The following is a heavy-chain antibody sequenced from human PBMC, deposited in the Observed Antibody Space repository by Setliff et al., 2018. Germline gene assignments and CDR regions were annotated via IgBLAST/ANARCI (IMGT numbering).Heavy chain of an antibody. J-gene: IGHJ6*02. D-gene: IGHD5-12*01. CDR2: TSTSGNT. Sequence: PSETLSLTCTVSGGSIINSYYWSWIRQPAGKGLEWIGRTSTSGNTNYNPSLKSRVTVSLDTSKNQFSLKLTSMTAADTAVYYCARDQWVRSPPLYFSYSMDVWGQGTTVTVSS. V-gene: IGHV4-4*07. CDR3: ARDQWVRSPPLYFSYSMDV. CDR1: GGSIINSYY.